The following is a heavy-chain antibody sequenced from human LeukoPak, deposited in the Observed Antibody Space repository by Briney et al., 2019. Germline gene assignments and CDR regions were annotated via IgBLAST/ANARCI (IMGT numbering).Heavy chain of an antibody. J-gene: IGHJ4*02. CDR2: IYYSGST. Sequence: SETLSLTCTVSGGSISSYYWSWIRQPPGKGLEWIGYIYYSGSTNYNPSLKSRVTISVDTSKNQFSLKLSSVTAADTAVYYCARVSVGGDPLPADYWGQGTLVTVPS. CDR3: ARVSVGGDPLPADY. CDR1: GGSISSYY. V-gene: IGHV4-59*01. D-gene: IGHD2-2*01.